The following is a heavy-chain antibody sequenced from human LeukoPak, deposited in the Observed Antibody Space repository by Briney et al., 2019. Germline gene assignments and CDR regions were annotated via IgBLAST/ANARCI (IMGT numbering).Heavy chain of an antibody. CDR2: IYHSATT. CDR1: GGSLSSSSYY. CDR3: AGADYYYYMDV. D-gene: IGHD4-17*01. V-gene: IGHV4-39*01. Sequence: LETLSLTCTVSGGSLSSSSYYWGWISPPPGKGLEWRVSIYHSATTYYNPSLKSRVTISVDTSKNQSSLKLSSVTAADTAVFYCAGADYYYYMDVWCKGTTVTVS. J-gene: IGHJ6*03.